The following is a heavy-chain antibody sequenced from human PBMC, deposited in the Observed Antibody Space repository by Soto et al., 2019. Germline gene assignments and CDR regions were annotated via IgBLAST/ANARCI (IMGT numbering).Heavy chain of an antibody. J-gene: IGHJ4*02. CDR1: GYTFSSYF. V-gene: IGHV1-18*01. CDR2: HSAYNGNT. CDR3: ARDLPPVDY. Sequence: QVQLVQSGAEVKKPGASVKVSCKASGYTFSSYFISWVRQAPVQGLEWMGWHSAYNGNTNYAQNLQVRVTMTTDTSTSAAYMELRSLRSDDKAVYYCARDLPPVDYWGQGTLVTVSS.